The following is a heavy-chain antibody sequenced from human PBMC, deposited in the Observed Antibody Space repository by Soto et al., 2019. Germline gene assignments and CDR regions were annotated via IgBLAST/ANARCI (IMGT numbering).Heavy chain of an antibody. CDR1: GFTFSGSA. CDR3: TSMVRGVIDY. J-gene: IGHJ4*02. Sequence: GGSLRLSCAASGFTFSGSAMHWVRQASGKGLEGVGRIRSKANSYATAYAASVKGRFTISRDDSKNTAYLQMNSLKTEDTAVYYCTSMVRGVIDYWGQGTLVTVSS. CDR2: IRSKANSYAT. D-gene: IGHD3-10*01. V-gene: IGHV3-73*01.